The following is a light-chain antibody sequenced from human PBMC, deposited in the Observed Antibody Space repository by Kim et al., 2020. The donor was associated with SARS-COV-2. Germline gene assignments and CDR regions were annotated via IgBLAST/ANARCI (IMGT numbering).Light chain of an antibody. CDR1: YYNNRRNT. Sequence: GNGVNMTCTEMYYNNRRNTVNCWQQLPGTAPQLLIFGYNQRPSGVPAQFSGSKSGTSASLAITGLQSEDEADYYCSARDDNLNGVGFGGGTQLTVL. CDR2: GYN. CDR3: SARDDNLNGVG. J-gene: IGLJ2*01. V-gene: IGLV1-44*01.